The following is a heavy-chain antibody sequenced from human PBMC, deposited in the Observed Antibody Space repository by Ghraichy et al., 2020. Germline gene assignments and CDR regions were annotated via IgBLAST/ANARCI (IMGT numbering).Heavy chain of an antibody. CDR2: ISAYNGNT. CDR1: GYTFTSFG. V-gene: IGHV1-18*01. CDR3: ARVVIPAGDNLANYFDY. J-gene: IGHJ4*02. D-gene: IGHD2-2*01. Sequence: ASVKVSCKASGYTFTSFGISWVRQAPGQGLEWMGWISAYNGNTNYAQKLQGRVTMTTDTSTSTAYMELRSLRSDDTAVYYCARVVIPAGDNLANYFDYWGQGTQVTVSS.